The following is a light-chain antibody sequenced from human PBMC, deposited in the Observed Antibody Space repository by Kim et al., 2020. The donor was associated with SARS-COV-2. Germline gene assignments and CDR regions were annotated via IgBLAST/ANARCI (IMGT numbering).Light chain of an antibody. CDR3: QHLKSFPLT. J-gene: IGKJ4*01. Sequence: ASVGDRVNITCRASQGISSYLAWYQQKPGKAPKLLMYAVSTLQSEVPSRFSGSGSGTEFTLTISSLQPEDFATYYCQHLKSFPLTFGGGTKVDIK. CDR2: AVS. CDR1: QGISSY. V-gene: IGKV1-9*01.